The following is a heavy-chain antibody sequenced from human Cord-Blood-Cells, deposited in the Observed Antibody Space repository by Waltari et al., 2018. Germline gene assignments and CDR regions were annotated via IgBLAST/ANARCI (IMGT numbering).Heavy chain of an antibody. CDR1: GGSFSGYY. J-gene: IGHJ3*02. Sequence: QVQLQQWGAGLLKPSETLSLTCAVYGGSFSGYYWSWIRQPPGKGLEWIGEINHSGSTNYNPSFMSRCTISVDASKNQFSLKVGSVTAADTAVYYCARGRRSRGAFDIWGQGTMVTVSS. CDR2: INHSGST. V-gene: IGHV4-34*01. CDR3: ARGRRSRGAFDI.